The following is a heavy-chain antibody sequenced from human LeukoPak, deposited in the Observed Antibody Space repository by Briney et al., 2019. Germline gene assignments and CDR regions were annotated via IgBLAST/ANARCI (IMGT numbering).Heavy chain of an antibody. CDR1: GGSISSHY. D-gene: IGHD2-2*01. CDR2: IYYGGST. CDR3: ARGWKYQLLMWFDP. J-gene: IGHJ5*02. Sequence: SETLSLTCTVSGGSISSHYWSWIRQPPGKGLEWIGYIYYGGSTNYNPSLKSRVTISVDTSKNQFSLKLSSVTAADTAVYYCARGWKYQLLMWFDPWGQGTLVTVSS. V-gene: IGHV4-59*11.